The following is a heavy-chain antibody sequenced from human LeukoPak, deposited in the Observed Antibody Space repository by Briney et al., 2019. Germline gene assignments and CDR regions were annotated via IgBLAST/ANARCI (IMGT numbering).Heavy chain of an antibody. J-gene: IGHJ4*02. Sequence: ASETQSLTCTVSGGSISSTSYYWGWIRQPPGKGLEWIGTIYYSGSTYYNPSLKSRVTISVDTSKNQFSLKLSSVTAADTAVYYCAGIDRYSYGQRTFDYWGQGTLVTVSS. CDR2: IYYSGST. CDR1: GGSISSTSYY. CDR3: AGIDRYSYGQRTFDY. V-gene: IGHV4-39*07. D-gene: IGHD5-18*01.